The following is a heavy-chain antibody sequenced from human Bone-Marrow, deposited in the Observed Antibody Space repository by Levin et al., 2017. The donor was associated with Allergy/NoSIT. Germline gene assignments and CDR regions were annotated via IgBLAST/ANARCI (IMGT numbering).Heavy chain of an antibody. CDR2: ISSSNSSI. D-gene: IGHD4/OR15-4a*01. CDR3: AKSNGYFSS. CDR1: GFTFSGYS. J-gene: IGHJ4*02. Sequence: PGGSLRLSCAASGFTFSGYSMNWVRQAPGKGLEWVSYISSSNSSIYYADSVKGRFTVSRDNAKNSLSLQMDSLRAEDTAIYFCAKSNGYFSSWGQGTLVTVSS. V-gene: IGHV3-48*01.